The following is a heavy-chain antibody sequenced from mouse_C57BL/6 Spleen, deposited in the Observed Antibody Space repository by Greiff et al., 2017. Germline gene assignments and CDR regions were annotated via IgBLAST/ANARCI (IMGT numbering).Heavy chain of an antibody. J-gene: IGHJ3*01. D-gene: IGHD1-1*01. CDR2: IYPGSGST. V-gene: IGHV1-55*01. CDR3: ARRVGYYGSSYGWFAY. Sequence: QVQLQQPGAELVKPGASVKMSCKASGYTFTSYWITWVKQRPGQGLEWIGDIYPGSGSTNYNEKFKSKATLTVDTSSSTAYMQLSSLTSEDSAVYYCARRVGYYGSSYGWFAYWGQGTLVTVSA. CDR1: GYTFTSYW.